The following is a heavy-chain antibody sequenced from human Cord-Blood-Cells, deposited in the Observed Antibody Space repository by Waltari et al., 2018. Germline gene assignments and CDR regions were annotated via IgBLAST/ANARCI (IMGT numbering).Heavy chain of an antibody. J-gene: IGHJ4*02. CDR1: GGSISSSSYY. V-gene: IGHV4-39*01. Sequence: QMQLQESGPGLVKPSETLSLTCTVSGGSISSSSYYWGWIRQPPGKGLEWIGSIYYSGSTYYNPSLKSRVTISVDTSKNQFSLKLSSVTAADTAVYYCARHLSWYSDYWGQGTLVTVSS. D-gene: IGHD6-13*01. CDR3: ARHLSWYSDY. CDR2: IYYSGST.